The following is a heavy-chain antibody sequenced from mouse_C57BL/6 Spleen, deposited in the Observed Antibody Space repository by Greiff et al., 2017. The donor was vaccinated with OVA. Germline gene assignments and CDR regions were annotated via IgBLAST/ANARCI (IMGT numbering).Heavy chain of an antibody. J-gene: IGHJ4*01. Sequence: DVQLQESGGDLVKPGGSLKLSCAASGFTFSSYGMSWVRQTPDKRLEWVATISSGGSYTYYPDSVKGRFTISRDNAKNTLYLQMSSLKSEDTAMYYCARHRGAMDYWGQGTSVTVSS. CDR2: ISSGGSYT. CDR3: ARHRGAMDY. V-gene: IGHV5-6*01. CDR1: GFTFSSYG.